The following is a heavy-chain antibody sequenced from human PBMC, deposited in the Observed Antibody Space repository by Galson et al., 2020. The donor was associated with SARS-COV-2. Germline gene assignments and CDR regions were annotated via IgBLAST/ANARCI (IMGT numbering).Heavy chain of an antibody. Sequence: GGSLRLSCAASGFTFSSYAMHWVRQAPGKGLEWVAVISYDASNKYYTDSVKGRFTISRDNSKNTLYLQMNSLRAEDTALYYCARGYSSGWQYYLDYWGQGTRVTVSS. CDR2: ISYDASNK. D-gene: IGHD6-19*01. CDR1: GFTFSSYA. J-gene: IGHJ4*02. V-gene: IGHV3-30*04. CDR3: ARGYSSGWQYYLDY.